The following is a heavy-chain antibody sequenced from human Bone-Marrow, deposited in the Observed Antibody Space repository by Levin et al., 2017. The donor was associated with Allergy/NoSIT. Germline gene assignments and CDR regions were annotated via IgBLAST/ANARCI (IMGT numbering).Heavy chain of an antibody. CDR3: ARLLRSFDWLVGGVFSHFYMDV. J-gene: IGHJ6*03. CDR2: IYHNGTV. Sequence: MSSETLSLTCSVSGGSLSSHLWAWIRQPPGKGLQFIGYIYHNGTVNYYLPLRSRVAMSLDTSTRPFSLKVKSVTAADTAVYYCARLLRSFDWLVGGVFSHFYMDVWGKGTTVTVSS. D-gene: IGHD3-9*01. CDR1: GGSLSSHL. V-gene: IGHV4-59*11.